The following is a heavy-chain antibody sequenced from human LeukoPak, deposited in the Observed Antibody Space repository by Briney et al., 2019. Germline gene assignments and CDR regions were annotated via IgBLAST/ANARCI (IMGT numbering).Heavy chain of an antibody. D-gene: IGHD6-13*01. CDR3: ARISTWTYFDY. CDR2: ISAYNGNT. CDR1: GYTFASYG. V-gene: IGHV1-18*01. J-gene: IGHJ4*02. Sequence: ASVKVSCKTSGYTFASYGLIWVRQAPGQGLEWMGWISAYNGNTNYAQKLQGGVTMTTDTSTSTAYMELRGLRSDDTAVYYCARISTWTYFDYWGQGTLVTVSS.